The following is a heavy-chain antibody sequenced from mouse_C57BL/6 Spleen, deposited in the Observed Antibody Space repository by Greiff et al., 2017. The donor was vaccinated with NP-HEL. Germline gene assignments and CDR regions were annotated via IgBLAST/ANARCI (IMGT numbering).Heavy chain of an antibody. V-gene: IGHV10-1*01. D-gene: IGHD2-3*01. J-gene: IGHJ4*01. CDR2: IRSKSNNYAT. Sequence: EVQLVESGGGLVQPKGSLKLSCAASGFSFNTYAMNWVRQAPGKGLEWVARIRSKSNNYATYYADSVKDRFTISRDDSESMLYLQMNNLKTEDTAMYYCVRHYEDYYYAMDYWGQGTSVTVSS. CDR1: GFSFNTYA. CDR3: VRHYEDYYYAMDY.